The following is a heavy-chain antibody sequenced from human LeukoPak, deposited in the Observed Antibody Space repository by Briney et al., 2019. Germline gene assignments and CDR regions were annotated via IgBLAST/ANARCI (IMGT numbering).Heavy chain of an antibody. CDR3: AKEFCQGSCSQDYFDY. CDR2: ISYDGHSK. J-gene: IGHJ4*02. D-gene: IGHD2-15*01. V-gene: IGHV3-30*18. Sequence: AGGSLRLSCAASGFTFSTHGIHWVRQAPGKGLEWVSVISYDGHSKYYADSVKGRFTISRDNAKNTVSLQMNSLTPEGTAVYYCAKEFCQGSCSQDYFDYWGQGTLVAVSS. CDR1: GFTFSTHG.